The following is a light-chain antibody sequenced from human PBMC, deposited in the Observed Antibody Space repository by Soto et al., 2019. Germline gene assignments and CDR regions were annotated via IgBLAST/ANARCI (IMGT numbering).Light chain of an antibody. Sequence: ENVFTRSSANLPWSPGARANLSCRASQSVSSYLAWYQQKPGQAPRLLIYDASNRATGIPARFSGSGSGTAFTLTISSLEPEDFAVYYCEKRSNWQITVGQGTRLEIK. V-gene: IGKV3-11*01. CDR1: QSVSSY. CDR2: DAS. CDR3: EKRSNWQIT. J-gene: IGKJ5*01.